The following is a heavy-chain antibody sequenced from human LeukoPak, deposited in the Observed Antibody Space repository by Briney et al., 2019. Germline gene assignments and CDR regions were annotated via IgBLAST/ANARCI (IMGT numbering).Heavy chain of an antibody. Sequence: GGSLRLSCAASGFTVSSNYMSWVRQAPGKGLEWVSAISGSGGSTYYADSVKGQFTISRDNSKNTLYLQMNSLRAEDTAVYYCAKGDALLFLWGQGIMVTVSS. V-gene: IGHV3-23*01. J-gene: IGHJ3*01. D-gene: IGHD2-21*01. CDR1: GFTVSSNY. CDR3: AKGDALLFL. CDR2: ISGSGGST.